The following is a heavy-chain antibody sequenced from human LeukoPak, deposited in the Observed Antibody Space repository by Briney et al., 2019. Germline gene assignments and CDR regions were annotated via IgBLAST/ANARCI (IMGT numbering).Heavy chain of an antibody. V-gene: IGHV4-59*01. CDR2: IYYSGST. CDR1: GGSISSYY. Sequence: SETLSLTCSVSGGSISSYYWSWIRQPPGKGLEWIGYIYYSGSTNYNPSPKSRVTISVDTSKNQFSLKLSSVTAADTAVYYCARGVGGSVTGWFDPWGQGTLVTVSS. J-gene: IGHJ5*02. CDR3: ARGVGGSVTGWFDP. D-gene: IGHD3-10*01.